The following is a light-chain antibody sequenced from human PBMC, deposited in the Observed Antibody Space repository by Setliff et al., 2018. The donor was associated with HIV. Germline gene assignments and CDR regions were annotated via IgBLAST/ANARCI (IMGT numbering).Light chain of an antibody. Sequence: QSVLAQPPSASGTPGQRVTISCSGSISNIGSNTINWYQRLPGTAPKLLIYCNFQRPSGGPDRFSASKSGTSASLPTSWLQSGAGADYYCAAWDDSLNGYVFGTGTKVTVL. CDR1: ISNIGSNT. CDR3: AAWDDSLNGYV. V-gene: IGLV1-44*01. CDR2: CNF. J-gene: IGLJ1*01.